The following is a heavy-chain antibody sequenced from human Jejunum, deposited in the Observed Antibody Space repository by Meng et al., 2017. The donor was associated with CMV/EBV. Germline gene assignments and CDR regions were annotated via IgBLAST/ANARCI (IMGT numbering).Heavy chain of an antibody. CDR1: GFPFSSFN. Sequence: SGFPFSSFNMHWVRQAPGKGLEWVSSISHSGNNIFYADSLKGRFTISRDNAKNSLYLQMESLRADDSAVYYCARDAIPGDPNVFDVWGQGTVVTVSS. CDR2: ISHSGNNI. J-gene: IGHJ3*01. CDR3: ARDAIPGDPNVFDV. D-gene: IGHD7-27*01. V-gene: IGHV3-21*01.